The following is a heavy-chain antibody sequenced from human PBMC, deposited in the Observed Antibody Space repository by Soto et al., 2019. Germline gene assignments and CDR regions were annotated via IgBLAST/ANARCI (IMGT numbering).Heavy chain of an antibody. J-gene: IGHJ4*02. V-gene: IGHV3-30*18. Sequence: QVQLVESGGGVVQPGRSLRLSCAASRFTFSAYGMHWVRQAPGKGLEWVAVISYDGSNKYYADSVTGRFTISRDNSKNTRYLQMNSLRAEDTAVYYCAKDHASPYCGGDCYSGVVGGNFDYWGQGTLVTVSS. CDR1: RFTFSAYG. CDR3: AKDHASPYCGGDCYSGVVGGNFDY. D-gene: IGHD2-21*02. CDR2: ISYDGSNK.